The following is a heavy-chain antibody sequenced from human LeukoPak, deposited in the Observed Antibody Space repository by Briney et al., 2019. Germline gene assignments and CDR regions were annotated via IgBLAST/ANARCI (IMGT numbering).Heavy chain of an antibody. CDR1: GYTLNKFG. CDR3: ARDTPQHLKRFDY. D-gene: IGHD6-13*01. Sequence: ASVKVSCKASGYTLNKFGMSWVRQAPGQGLEWLGWINTYNGNTKLGEKFQGRVTMTTDTSTSTVYMELTNLRTDDTAVYFCARDTPQHLKRFDYWGQGTLVTVSS. CDR2: INTYNGNT. V-gene: IGHV1-18*01. J-gene: IGHJ4*02.